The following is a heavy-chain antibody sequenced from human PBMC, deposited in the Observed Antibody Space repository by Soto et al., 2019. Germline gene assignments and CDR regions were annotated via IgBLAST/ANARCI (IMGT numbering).Heavy chain of an antibody. V-gene: IGHV1-69*08. CDR3: AREDYYDSNRWVDDY. D-gene: IGHD3-22*01. Sequence: QVQLVQSGAEVKKPGSSVKVSCKASGGTFSSYTISWVRQAPGQGLEWMGRIIPILGIANYAQKFQGRVTITADKSTSTAYMELSSLRSEDTAVYYCAREDYYDSNRWVDDYWGQGTLVTVSS. CDR1: GGTFSSYT. CDR2: IIPILGIA. J-gene: IGHJ4*02.